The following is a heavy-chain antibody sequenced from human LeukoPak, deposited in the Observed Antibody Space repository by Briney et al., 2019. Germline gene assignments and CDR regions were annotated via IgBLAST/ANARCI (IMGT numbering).Heavy chain of an antibody. J-gene: IGHJ6*02. CDR1: GGSFSGYY. D-gene: IGHD3-10*01. CDR3: ARGRDYGSAMDV. V-gene: IGHV4-34*01. Sequence: ETSETLSLTCAVYGGSFSGYYWSWIRQPPGKGLEWIGEINHSGSTNYNPSLKSRVTISVDTSKNQFSLKLSVTAADTAVYYCARGRDYGSAMDVWGQGTTVTVSS. CDR2: INHSGST.